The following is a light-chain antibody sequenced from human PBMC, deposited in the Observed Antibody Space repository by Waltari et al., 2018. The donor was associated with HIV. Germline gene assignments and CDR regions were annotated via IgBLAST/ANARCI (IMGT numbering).Light chain of an antibody. CDR1: NGDISDYNY. CDR2: EVT. J-gene: IGLJ2*01. CDR3: SSFAGTHKL. V-gene: IGLV2-8*01. Sequence: QSALTQSPSASGSPGQSVNISCTGSNGDISDYNYVSWYQQHSDRPPKLIIFEVTKRPSGAPDRFSGSKSGNTASLFVSGLQPEDEATYFCSSFAGTHKLFGGGTKLTVL.